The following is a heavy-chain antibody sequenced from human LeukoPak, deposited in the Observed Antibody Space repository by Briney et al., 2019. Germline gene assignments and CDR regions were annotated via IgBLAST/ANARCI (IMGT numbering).Heavy chain of an antibody. J-gene: IGHJ4*02. CDR2: IKRDGGVT. D-gene: IGHD3-22*01. V-gene: IGHV3-7*02. Sequence: PGGSLRLSCAASGFTFSAYWMSWVRQVPGKGLEWVATIKRDGGVTDSVDSVKGRFTISRDNAKNSLYLQMDSLRAEDTAVYYCAKTDYYDSSASGFDYWGQGTLVTVSS. CDR1: GFTFSAYW. CDR3: AKTDYYDSSASGFDY.